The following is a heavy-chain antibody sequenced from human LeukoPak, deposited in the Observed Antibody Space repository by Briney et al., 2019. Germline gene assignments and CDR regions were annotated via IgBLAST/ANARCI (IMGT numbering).Heavy chain of an antibody. J-gene: IGHJ3*02. Sequence: SVKVSCKASGDTFSSYAISWVRQAPGQGLEWMGGIIPIVGTANYAQKFQGRVTITADESTSTAYMELSSLRSEDTAVYYCASLYGDDAFDIWGQGTMVTVSS. V-gene: IGHV1-69*13. CDR2: IIPIVGTA. CDR3: ASLYGDDAFDI. D-gene: IGHD4-17*01. CDR1: GDTFSSYA.